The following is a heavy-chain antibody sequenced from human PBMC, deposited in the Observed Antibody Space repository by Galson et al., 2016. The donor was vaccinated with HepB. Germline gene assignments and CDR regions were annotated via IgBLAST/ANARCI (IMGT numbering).Heavy chain of an antibody. V-gene: IGHV3-48*03. CDR2: ISSSGTSI. CDR1: GFTFSRYD. D-gene: IGHD3-9*01. CDR3: AREPVRLDDLLTGPPKTPDY. J-gene: IGHJ4*02. Sequence: SLRLSCAASGFTFSRYDMNWVRQAPGRGLEWVSYISSSGTSIYYAASVKGRFTIPRDNAKNSLYLQMNSLRAEDTAVYYCAREPVRLDDLLTGPPKTPDYWGQGTLVTVSS.